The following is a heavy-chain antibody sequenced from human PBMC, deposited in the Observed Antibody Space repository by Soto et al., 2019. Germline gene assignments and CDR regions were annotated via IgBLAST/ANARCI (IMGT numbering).Heavy chain of an antibody. J-gene: IGHJ4*02. Sequence: PGESLKISCKGSGYTFTNYWIAWVRLMPGKGLQWMGIIYPGDSDTRYSPSFQGQVTISADKSISTAYLQWSSLKASDTAMYYCARLHSGTYPGAFGYWGQGTLVTVSS. CDR3: ARLHSGTYPGAFGY. CDR2: IYPGDSDT. V-gene: IGHV5-51*01. CDR1: GYTFTNYW. D-gene: IGHD1-26*01.